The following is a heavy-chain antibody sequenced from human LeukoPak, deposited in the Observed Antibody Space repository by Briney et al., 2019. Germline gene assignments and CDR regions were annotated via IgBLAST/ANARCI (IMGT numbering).Heavy chain of an antibody. V-gene: IGHV3-53*01. D-gene: IGHD4-17*01. Sequence: GGSLRLSCTVSGFTVSSNSMSWVRQAPGKGLEWVSFIYSGDNTHYSDSVKGRFTISRDNSKNTLYLQMNSLRAGDTAVYYCARRAGEYSHPYDYWGQGTLVTVSS. J-gene: IGHJ4*02. CDR1: GFTVSSNS. CDR3: ARRAGEYSHPYDY. CDR2: IYSGDNT.